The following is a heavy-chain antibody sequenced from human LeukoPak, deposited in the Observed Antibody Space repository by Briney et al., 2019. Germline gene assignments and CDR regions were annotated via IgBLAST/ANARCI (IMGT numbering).Heavy chain of an antibody. V-gene: IGHV3-23*01. D-gene: IGHD1-1*01. CDR3: AKGQELDDGVFDS. CDR1: GFTFSSLA. J-gene: IGHJ4*02. CDR2: IRSNGDTT. Sequence: GGSLRLSCTASGFTFSSLAMTWVRQAPGKGLEWVSTIRSNGDTTYNADSVEGRFTISRDNSKNTLYLELNSLRVEDTATFYCAKGQELDDGVFDSWGQGTMVTVSS.